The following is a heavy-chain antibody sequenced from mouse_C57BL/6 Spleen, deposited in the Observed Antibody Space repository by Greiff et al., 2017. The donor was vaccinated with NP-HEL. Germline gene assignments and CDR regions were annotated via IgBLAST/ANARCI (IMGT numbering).Heavy chain of an antibody. CDR1: GFPFSSYG. CDR2: ISSGSSYT. CDR3: SRHDGYRYFDV. V-gene: IGHV5-6*01. Sequence: EVQGVESGGDLVKPGGYLKLYCAASGFPFSSYGMSWVRPTPDKRLEWVATISSGSSYTYYPDIVKGRFTISEDNAKTTLYLQMSSLKSEDTAMYYGSRHDGYRYFDVWGTGTMVTVSS. J-gene: IGHJ1*03. D-gene: IGHD2-3*01.